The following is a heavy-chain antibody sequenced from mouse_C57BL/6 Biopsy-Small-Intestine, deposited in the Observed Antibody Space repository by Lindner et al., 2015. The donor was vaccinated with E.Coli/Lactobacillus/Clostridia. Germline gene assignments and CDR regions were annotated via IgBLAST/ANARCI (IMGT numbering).Heavy chain of an antibody. J-gene: IGHJ3*01. CDR3: AREKSTEGFSY. CDR1: GYPFTDYY. V-gene: IGHV1-34*01. CDR2: FHPDSGGY. D-gene: IGHD5-1*01. Sequence: VQLQESGPELVNPGTSVKMSCQASGYPFTDYYIHWVKQSRGKNLEWIGYFHPDSGGYGYNQRFKGEATLTVDRSSSTAYMELRSLTSEDSAVYYCAREKSTEGFSYWGQGTLVTVSA.